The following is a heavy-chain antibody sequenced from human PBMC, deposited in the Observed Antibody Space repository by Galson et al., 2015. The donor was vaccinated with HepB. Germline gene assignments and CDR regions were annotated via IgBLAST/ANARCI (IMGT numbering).Heavy chain of an antibody. CDR2: ISSSGSNT. D-gene: IGHD2-2*01. Sequence: SLRLSCAASGFTFSDYYMIWVRQAPGKGLDWVSYISSSGSNTNYADSVRGRFTISRDNAKKSLYLQMNNLRADDTAVYYCASVGYQWGFDPWGQGTLVSVSS. CDR1: GFTFSDYY. CDR3: ASVGYQWGFDP. V-gene: IGHV3-11*06. J-gene: IGHJ5*02.